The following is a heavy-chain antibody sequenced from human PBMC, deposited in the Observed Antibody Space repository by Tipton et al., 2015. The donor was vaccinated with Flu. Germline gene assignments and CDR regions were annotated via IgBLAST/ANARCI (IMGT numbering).Heavy chain of an antibody. CDR2: MNSDGRTT. J-gene: IGHJ4*02. Sequence: SLRLSCAASGFTLSDYWMHWVRQVPGKGLEWVSRMNSDGRTTVYADSVKGRFTIPRDNAKNTLYLQMNNLRVDDTAVYYCAKDTRMSTIDYWGQGILVTVSS. V-gene: IGHV3-74*01. CDR1: GFTLSDYW. D-gene: IGHD2-15*01. CDR3: AKDTRMSTIDY.